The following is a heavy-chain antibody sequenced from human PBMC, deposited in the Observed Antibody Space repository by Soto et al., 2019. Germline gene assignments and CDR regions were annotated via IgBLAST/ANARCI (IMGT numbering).Heavy chain of an antibody. Sequence: QVQLQESGPGLVKPSQTLSLTCTVSGGSISSGGYYWSWIRQHPGKGLEWIGYIYYSGSTYYNPSLKSRVSISVDPSKNQFSLKLSSVTAADTAVYYCASRRCSGGSCSSAYYFGMDVWGQGTTVTVSS. V-gene: IGHV4-31*03. CDR3: ASRRCSGGSCSSAYYFGMDV. D-gene: IGHD2-15*01. CDR2: IYYSGST. CDR1: GGSISSGGYY. J-gene: IGHJ6*02.